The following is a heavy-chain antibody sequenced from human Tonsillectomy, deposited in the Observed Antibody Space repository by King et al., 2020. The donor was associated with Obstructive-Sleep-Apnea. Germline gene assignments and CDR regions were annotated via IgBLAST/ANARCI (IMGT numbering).Heavy chain of an antibody. CDR2: IDWDDDK. D-gene: IGHD6-13*01. V-gene: IGHV2-70*11. CDR1: GFSLNTSGMC. Sequence: TLKESGPALVKPTQTLTLTCTFSGFSLNTSGMCVSWIRQPPGKALEWLARIDWDDDKYYSTSLKTRLTISKDTSKNQVVLTMTNVDPVDTGGYYCARAEYGLAAVGNGGSYSAMDVWGKGTTVTVSS. J-gene: IGHJ6*04. CDR3: ARAEYGLAAVGNGGSYSAMDV.